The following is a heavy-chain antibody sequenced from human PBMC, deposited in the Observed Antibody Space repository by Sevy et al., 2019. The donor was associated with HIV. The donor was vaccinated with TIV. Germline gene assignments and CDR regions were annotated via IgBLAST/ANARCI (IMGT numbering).Heavy chain of an antibody. CDR1: GFTFSDYW. J-gene: IGHJ4*02. CDR2: IKQDESEK. D-gene: IGHD2-15*01. V-gene: IGHV3-7*01. Sequence: GGSLRLSCAASGFTFSDYWMSWVRQSPGKGLEWVATIKQDESEKYYVDSVKGRFAISRDNVKNSVSLQMNGLRVEDTALYYCARGVGSFNWRAYYLDSWGQGTLVTVSS. CDR3: ARGVGSFNWRAYYLDS.